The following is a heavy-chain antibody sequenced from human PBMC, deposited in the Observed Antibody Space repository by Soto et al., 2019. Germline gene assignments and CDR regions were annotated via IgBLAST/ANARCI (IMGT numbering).Heavy chain of an antibody. CDR2: INHSGST. CDR1: GGSFSGYY. J-gene: IGHJ5*02. D-gene: IGHD3-3*01. V-gene: IGHV4-34*01. Sequence: SETLSLTCAVYGGSFSGYYCSWIRQPPGKGLEWIGEINHSGSTNYNPSLKSRVTISVDTSKNQFSLKLSSVTAADTAVYYCAREIGGLTYYDFGSGYYRISGADNWFDPRGQGTLVTVSS. CDR3: AREIGGLTYYDFGSGYYRISGADNWFDP.